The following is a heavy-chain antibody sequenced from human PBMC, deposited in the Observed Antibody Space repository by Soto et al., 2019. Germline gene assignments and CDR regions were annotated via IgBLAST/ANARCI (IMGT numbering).Heavy chain of an antibody. D-gene: IGHD1-26*01. J-gene: IGHJ4*02. CDR3: ARLKVGATSDY. Sequence: GESLKISCQGSGYSFAGHWISWVRQMPGKGLEWMGRIDPSDSYTNYSPSFEGHVTMSADTSVNTAYLQWRGLRASDTAIYFCARLKVGATSDYWGQGTLVTVSA. CDR1: GYSFAGHW. V-gene: IGHV5-10-1*01. CDR2: IDPSDSYT.